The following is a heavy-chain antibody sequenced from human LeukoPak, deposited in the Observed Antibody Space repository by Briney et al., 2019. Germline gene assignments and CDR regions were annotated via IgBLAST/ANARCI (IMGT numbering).Heavy chain of an antibody. Sequence: ASVKVSCKASGYTFTDYYMHWVRRAPGQGLEWMGWINPNSGATNYAQKFQGRVTMTRDTSITTAYMELSRLRSDDTAVYYCTRTKRAADAFDIWGQGTMVTVSS. CDR1: GYTFTDYY. CDR2: INPNSGAT. V-gene: IGHV1-2*02. D-gene: IGHD2-8*01. J-gene: IGHJ3*02. CDR3: TRTKRAADAFDI.